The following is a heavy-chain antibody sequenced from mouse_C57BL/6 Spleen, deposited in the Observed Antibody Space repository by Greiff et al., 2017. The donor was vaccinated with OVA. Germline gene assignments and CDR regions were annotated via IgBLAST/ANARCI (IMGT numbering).Heavy chain of an antibody. Sequence: QVQLQQPGAELVKPGASVKLSCKASGYTFTSYWMHWVKQRPGQGLEWIGMIHPNSGSTKYNEKFKSKATLTVDKSSSTAYMQLSSLTSEDSAVYYCARNYDYEYHYWGQGTTLTVSS. D-gene: IGHD2-4*01. CDR2: IHPNSGST. V-gene: IGHV1-64*01. J-gene: IGHJ2*01. CDR3: ARNYDYEYHY. CDR1: GYTFTSYW.